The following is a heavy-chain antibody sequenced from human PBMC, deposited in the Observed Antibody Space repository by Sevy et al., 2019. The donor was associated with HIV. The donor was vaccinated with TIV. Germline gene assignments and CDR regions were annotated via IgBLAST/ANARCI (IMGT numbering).Heavy chain of an antibody. J-gene: IGHJ4*02. D-gene: IGHD2-15*01. CDR3: AKGAGSSLLSAIAY. Sequence: GGSLRLSCAASGFTFDDYGMHWVRQAPGKGLEWVSGISWNSATVVYADSAKGRFTNSRDNARNSLYLQMNSVRVEDMAFYYCAKGAGSSLLSAIAYWGQGTLVTVSS. V-gene: IGHV3-9*03. CDR1: GFTFDDYG. CDR2: ISWNSATV.